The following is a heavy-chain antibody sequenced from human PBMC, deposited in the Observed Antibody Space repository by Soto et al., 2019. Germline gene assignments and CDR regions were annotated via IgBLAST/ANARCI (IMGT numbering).Heavy chain of an antibody. J-gene: IGHJ4*02. D-gene: IGHD3-16*02. CDR1: GYTFTSYD. Sequence: ASVKVSCKASGYTFTSYDINWVRQATGQGLEWMGWMNPNSGNTGYAQKFQGRVTMTRNTSISTAYMELSSLRSEDTAVYYCARGRHYDYIWGSYSSYDYWGQGTLVTVSS. V-gene: IGHV1-8*01. CDR3: ARGRHYDYIWGSYSSYDY. CDR2: MNPNSGNT.